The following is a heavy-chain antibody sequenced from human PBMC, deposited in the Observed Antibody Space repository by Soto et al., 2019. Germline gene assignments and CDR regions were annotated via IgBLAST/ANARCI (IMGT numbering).Heavy chain of an antibody. CDR1: GFTCSSYG. J-gene: IGHJ5*02. CDR3: ASDRRGAPWDWFDP. Sequence: QVQLVESGGGVVQPGRSLRLSCAASGFTCSSYGMHWVRQAPGKGLEWVAVIWYDGSNKYYADSVKGRFTISRDNSKNTLYLQMNSLRAEDTAVYYCASDRRGAPWDWFDPWGQGTLVTVSS. CDR2: IWYDGSNK. D-gene: IGHD3-10*01. V-gene: IGHV3-33*01.